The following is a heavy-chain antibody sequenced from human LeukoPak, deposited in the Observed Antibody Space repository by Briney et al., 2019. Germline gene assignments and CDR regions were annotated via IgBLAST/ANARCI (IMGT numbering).Heavy chain of an antibody. CDR1: GGSISSYY. CDR2: IYYTGSS. CDR3: ARHRRDGYNFFDW. V-gene: IGHV4-59*08. D-gene: IGHD5-24*01. Sequence: SETLSLTCTVSGGSISSYYWGWIRQPPGKELEWIAYIYYTGSSNYNPSLKSRVSISVDTSKNQFSLKLSSVTAADTAVYYCARHRRDGYNFFDWWGQGALVTVSS. J-gene: IGHJ4*02.